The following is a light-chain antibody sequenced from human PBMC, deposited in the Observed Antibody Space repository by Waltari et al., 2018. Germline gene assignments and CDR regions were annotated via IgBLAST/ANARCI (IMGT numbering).Light chain of an antibody. V-gene: IGKV1-9*01. CDR2: AAS. CDR1: RDIRSY. J-gene: IGKJ4*01. CDR3: QQPPGT. Sequence: DIQLTLSPSFLSASVGDRVTFTCRASRDIRSYLAWYQQKSGKAPKLLIFAASTLQSGVPSRFSGSGSGTEFTLTISNLQPEDVATYYCQQPPGTFGGGTKVEIK.